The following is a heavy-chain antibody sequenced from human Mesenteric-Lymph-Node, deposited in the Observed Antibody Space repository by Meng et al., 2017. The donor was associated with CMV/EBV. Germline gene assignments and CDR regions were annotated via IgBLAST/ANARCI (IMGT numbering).Heavy chain of an antibody. D-gene: IGHD3-10*01. V-gene: IGHV3-43*02. CDR2: ISCDGDRT. Sequence: GPLRLSCSASGFTFADYAMHWVRQVPGKGLEWVSGISCDGDRTYYADSVKGRFTISRDNSKNSLYLQMNSLRTEDTALYYCAKSSGSEVYYGMDVWGQGTTVTVSS. CDR1: GFTFADYA. CDR3: AKSSGSEVYYGMDV. J-gene: IGHJ6*02.